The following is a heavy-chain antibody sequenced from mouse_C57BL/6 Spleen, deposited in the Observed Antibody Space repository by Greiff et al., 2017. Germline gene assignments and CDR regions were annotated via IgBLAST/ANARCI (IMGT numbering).Heavy chain of an antibody. Sequence: EVMLLESGTVLARPGASVKMSCKTSGYTFTSYWMHWVKQRPGQGLEWIGAIYPGNCDTSYNQKFKGKATLTAVTSASTAYMELSSLTNEDSSVYYYTREAYYSHFGYWGQGTTLTVSS. CDR2: IYPGNCDT. CDR1: GYTFTSYW. D-gene: IGHD2-12*01. J-gene: IGHJ2*01. CDR3: TREAYYSHFGY. V-gene: IGHV1-5*01.